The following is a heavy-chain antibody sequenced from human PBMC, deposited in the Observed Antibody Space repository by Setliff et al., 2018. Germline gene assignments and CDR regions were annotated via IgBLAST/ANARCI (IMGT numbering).Heavy chain of an antibody. CDR2: INAGNGNT. CDR3: ARVKAPALYYYTDV. V-gene: IGHV1-3*01. D-gene: IGHD3-16*02. J-gene: IGHJ6*03. Sequence: ASVKVSCKASGYTFTTYTMHWVRQAPGQSLEWMGWINAGNGNTKYSQKFQGRVTITRDTSASTAYMELSSLRSEDTAVYYCARVKAPALYYYTDVWGKGTTVTVSS. CDR1: GYTFTTYT.